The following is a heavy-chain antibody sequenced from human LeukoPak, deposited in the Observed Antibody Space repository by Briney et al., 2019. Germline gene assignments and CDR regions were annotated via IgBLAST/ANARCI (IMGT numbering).Heavy chain of an antibody. Sequence: SETLSLTCTVSGGSISSYYWSWIRQPAGKGLEWIGRIYTSGSTNYNPSLKSRVTMSVDTSKNQFPLKLSSVTAADTAVYYCARGPHYALGIYFDYWGQGTLVTVSS. CDR1: GGSISSYY. CDR2: IYTSGST. J-gene: IGHJ4*02. CDR3: ARGPHYALGIYFDY. V-gene: IGHV4-4*07. D-gene: IGHD7-27*01.